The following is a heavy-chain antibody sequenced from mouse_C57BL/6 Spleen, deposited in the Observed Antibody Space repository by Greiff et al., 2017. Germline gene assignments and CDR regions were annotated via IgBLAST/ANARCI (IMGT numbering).Heavy chain of an antibody. D-gene: IGHD1-1*01. Sequence: QVQLQQPGAELVRPGSSVKLSCKASGYTFTSYGMHWVKQRPIQGLEWIGNIDPSDSETYYNQKFKDKATLTVDKSSSTAYMQLSSLTSEDSAVCYCAREVIDTVVAPFDYWGQGTTLTVSS. J-gene: IGHJ2*01. CDR2: IDPSDSET. V-gene: IGHV1-52*01. CDR1: GYTFTSYG. CDR3: AREVIDTVVAPFDY.